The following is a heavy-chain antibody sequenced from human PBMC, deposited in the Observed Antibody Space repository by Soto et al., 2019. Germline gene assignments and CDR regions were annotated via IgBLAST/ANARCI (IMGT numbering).Heavy chain of an antibody. Sequence: SATPSLTASISYDSFSISKWSWIRQPAEKRPEWIGRFHSNGNSHYNPSLRSRVSMSMDTSKKEIYLELTSVTAADTAVYDGLRDVAAVGTDWGAPWGRGTMVT. CDR2: FHSNGNS. CDR1: YDSFSISK. D-gene: IGHD7-27*01. CDR3: LRDVAAVGTDWGAP. V-gene: IGHV4-4*07. J-gene: IGHJ5*02.